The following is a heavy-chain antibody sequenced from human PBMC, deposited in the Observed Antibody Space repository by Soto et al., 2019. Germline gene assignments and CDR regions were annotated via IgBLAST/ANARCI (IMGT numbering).Heavy chain of an antibody. CDR1: GFTFSSYA. CDR3: ARDSTIFGVVIPSDY. J-gene: IGHJ4*02. D-gene: IGHD3-3*01. CDR2: ISYDGSNK. Sequence: SLRLSCAASGFTFSSYAMHWVRQAPGKGLEWVAVISYDGSNKYYADSVKGRFTISRDNSKNTLYLQMNSLRAEDTAVYYCARDSTIFGVVIPSDYWGQGTLVTVSS. V-gene: IGHV3-30-3*01.